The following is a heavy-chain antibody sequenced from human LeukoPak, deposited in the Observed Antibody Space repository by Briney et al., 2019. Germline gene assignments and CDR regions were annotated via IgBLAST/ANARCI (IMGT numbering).Heavy chain of an antibody. CDR1: GYTFTSYG. Sequence: GASVKVSCKASGYTFTSYGISWVRQAPGQGLEWMGWISAYNGNTNYAQKLQGRVTITADKSTSTAYMELSSLRSEDTAVYCCANGIRGNYYYYMDVWGKGTTVTVSS. D-gene: IGHD3-10*01. CDR3: ANGIRGNYYYYMDV. V-gene: IGHV1-18*01. CDR2: ISAYNGNT. J-gene: IGHJ6*03.